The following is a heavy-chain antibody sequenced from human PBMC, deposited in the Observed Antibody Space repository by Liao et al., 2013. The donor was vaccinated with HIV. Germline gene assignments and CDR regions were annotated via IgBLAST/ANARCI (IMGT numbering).Heavy chain of an antibody. J-gene: IGHJ4*02. CDR2: IYYSGST. CDR3: ASTGASYYDSSGYYVH. D-gene: IGHD3-22*01. CDR1: GGSITRYY. V-gene: IGHV4-59*01. Sequence: QVQLQESGPGLVKPSETLSLTCTVSGGSITRYYWSWIRQPPGKGLEWIGYIYYSGSTNYNPSLKSRVTISVDTSKKQFSLKLTSVTAADTAVYYCASTGASYYDSSGYYVHWGQGTLVTVSS.